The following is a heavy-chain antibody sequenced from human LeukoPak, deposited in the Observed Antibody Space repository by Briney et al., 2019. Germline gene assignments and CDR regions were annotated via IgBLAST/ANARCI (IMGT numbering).Heavy chain of an antibody. CDR1: GGSITSYY. CDR3: AKDNRDTTSFDY. J-gene: IGHJ4*02. Sequence: PSETLSLTCTVSGGSITSYYWSWIRQPPGKGLEWIGYIFHSGSTNYNRSLKSRVTISVDSSKNQFSLKLSSVTAADTAVYFCAKDNRDTTSFDYWGQGTLVTVVS. CDR2: IFHSGST. V-gene: IGHV4-59*01. D-gene: IGHD2/OR15-2a*01.